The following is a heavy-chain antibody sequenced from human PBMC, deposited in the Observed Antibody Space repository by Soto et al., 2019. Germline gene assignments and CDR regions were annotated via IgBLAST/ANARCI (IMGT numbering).Heavy chain of an antibody. CDR3: ARTLKPTYYYYGMDV. Sequence: TLSLTCTVSGGSISNGYHWAWIRQPPGKALEWLALIDWDDDKYYSTSLKTRLTISKDTSKNQVVLTMTNMDPVDTATYYCARTLKPTYYYYGMDVWGQGTTVTVSS. CDR2: IDWDDDK. D-gene: IGHD3-9*01. V-gene: IGHV2-70*18. CDR1: GGSISNGYHW. J-gene: IGHJ6*02.